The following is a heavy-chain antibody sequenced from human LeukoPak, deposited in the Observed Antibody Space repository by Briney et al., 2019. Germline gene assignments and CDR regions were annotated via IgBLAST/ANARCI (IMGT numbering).Heavy chain of an antibody. CDR3: ARDLWFGAGRAFDI. V-gene: IGHV4-39*07. Sequence: SETLSLTCTVSGGSISSSSYYWGWIRQPPGKGLEWIGSIYYSGSTYYNPSLKSRVTISVDTSKNQFSLKLSSVTAADTAVYYCARDLWFGAGRAFDIWGQGTMVTSLQ. CDR2: IYYSGST. J-gene: IGHJ3*02. D-gene: IGHD3-10*01. CDR1: GGSISSSSYY.